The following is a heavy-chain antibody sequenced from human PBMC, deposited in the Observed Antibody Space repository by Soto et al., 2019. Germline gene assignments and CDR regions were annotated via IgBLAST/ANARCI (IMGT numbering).Heavy chain of an antibody. J-gene: IGHJ4*02. CDR1: GFTFNSYA. Sequence: AGGSLRLSCAASGFTFNSYAMTWVRQAPGKGLEWVSTISDDGGSTYYADSVKGRFTISRDNSKKTLFLQMNSLRVEDTAVYYCARGLVPAAKTSLNDYWGQGTLVTVSS. D-gene: IGHD2-2*01. V-gene: IGHV3-23*01. CDR3: ARGLVPAAKTSLNDY. CDR2: ISDDGGST.